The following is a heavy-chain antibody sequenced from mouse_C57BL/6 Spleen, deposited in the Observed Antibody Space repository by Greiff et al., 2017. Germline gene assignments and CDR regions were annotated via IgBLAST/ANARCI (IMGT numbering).Heavy chain of an antibody. CDR2: ISYDGSN. V-gene: IGHV3-6*01. J-gene: IGHJ2*01. Sequence: EVKLMESGPGLVKPSQSLSLTCSVTGYSITSGYYWNWIRQFPGNKLEWMGYISYDGSNNYNPSLKNRISITRDTSKNQFFLKLNSVTTEDTATYYCARKITTGFDYWGQGTTLTVSS. D-gene: IGHD1-1*01. CDR1: GYSITSGYY. CDR3: ARKITTGFDY.